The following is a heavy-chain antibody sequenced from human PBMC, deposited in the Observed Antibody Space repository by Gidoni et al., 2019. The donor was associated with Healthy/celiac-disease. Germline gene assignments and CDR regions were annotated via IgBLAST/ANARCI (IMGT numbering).Heavy chain of an antibody. Sequence: EVQLVESGGGLVQPGGSLKLSCAASGFTFSGSAMHWVRQASGKGLAWVGRIRSKANSYATAYAASVKGRFTISRDDSKNTAYLQMNSLKTEDTAVYYCTREYSSSSHWFDPWGQGTLVTVSS. CDR2: IRSKANSYAT. D-gene: IGHD6-6*01. CDR1: GFTFSGSA. J-gene: IGHJ5*02. V-gene: IGHV3-73*02. CDR3: TREYSSSSHWFDP.